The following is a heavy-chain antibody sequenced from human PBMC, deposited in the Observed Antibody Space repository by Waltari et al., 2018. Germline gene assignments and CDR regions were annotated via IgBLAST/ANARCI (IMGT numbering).Heavy chain of an antibody. D-gene: IGHD3-3*01. V-gene: IGHV3-7*01. CDR1: GLIISDNW. J-gene: IGHJ4*02. CDR3: ARSAFWTFDY. Sequence: EVQMVESGGGLVQPGGSLRLPCEASGLIISDNWMVWVRRAPGTGVEWVGGVKQDGGEQYYVDSVKGRFTISRDNAKNSLYLQMNGLRAEDTAVYYCARSAFWTFDYWGQGTLVTVSS. CDR2: VKQDGGEQ.